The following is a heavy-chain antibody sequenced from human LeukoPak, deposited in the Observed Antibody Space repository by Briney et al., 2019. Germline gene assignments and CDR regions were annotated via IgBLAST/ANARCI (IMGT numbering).Heavy chain of an antibody. Sequence: ASVKVSCKASGYTLTSYDINWVRQATGQGLEWMGWMNPNSGNTGYAQKFQGRVTMTRNTSISTAYMELSSLRSEDTAVYYCARSQTTVTNNYYYYGMDVWGQGTTVTVSS. D-gene: IGHD4-17*01. CDR1: GYTLTSYD. J-gene: IGHJ6*02. CDR3: ARSQTTVTNNYYYYGMDV. V-gene: IGHV1-8*01. CDR2: MNPNSGNT.